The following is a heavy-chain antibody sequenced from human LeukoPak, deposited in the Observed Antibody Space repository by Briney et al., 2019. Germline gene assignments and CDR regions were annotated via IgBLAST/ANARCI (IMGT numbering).Heavy chain of an antibody. CDR3: ARHGGNGDYEVGY. J-gene: IGHJ4*02. CDR2: IYYSGST. CDR1: GGSMSPYH. Sequence: PSETLSLTCTVSGGSMSPYHWGWIRQPPGKGLEWTGYIYYSGSTNYNPSLKSRVTISVDTSKNQFSLKLSSVTAADTAVYYCARHGGNGDYEVGYWGQGTLVTVSS. D-gene: IGHD4-17*01. V-gene: IGHV4-59*08.